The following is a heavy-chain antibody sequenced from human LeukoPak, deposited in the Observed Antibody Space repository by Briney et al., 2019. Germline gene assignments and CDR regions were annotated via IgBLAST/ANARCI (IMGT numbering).Heavy chain of an antibody. CDR1: GGSISIYY. J-gene: IGHJ3*02. CDR2: IYYSGST. Sequence: SETLSLTCTVSGGSISIYYWSWIRQPPGKGLEWIGYIYYSGSTNYNPSLKSRVTISVDTSKNQFSLKLSSVTAADTAVYYCARSGITIFGVDKFEEDAYEIWGQETMVTVSS. V-gene: IGHV4-59*01. D-gene: IGHD3-3*01. CDR3: ARSGITIFGVDKFEEDAYEI.